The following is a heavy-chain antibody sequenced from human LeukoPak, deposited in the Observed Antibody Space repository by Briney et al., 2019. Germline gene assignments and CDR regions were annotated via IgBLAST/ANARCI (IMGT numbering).Heavy chain of an antibody. CDR1: GGTFSSYA. CDR3: ARSTIAAAGYNWFDP. D-gene: IGHD6-13*01. V-gene: IGHV1-69*13. J-gene: IGHJ5*02. CDR2: IIPIFGTA. Sequence: SVKVSCKASGGTFSSYAISGVRQAPGQGLEWMGGIIPIFGTANYAQKFQGRVTITADESTSTAYMELSSLRSEDTAVYYCARSTIAAAGYNWFDPWGQGTLVTVSS.